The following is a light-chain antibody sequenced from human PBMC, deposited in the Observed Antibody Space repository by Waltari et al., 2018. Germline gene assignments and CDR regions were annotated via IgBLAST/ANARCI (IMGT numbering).Light chain of an antibody. CDR3: HQYYIPPLT. J-gene: IGKJ5*01. Sequence: DIVMTQSPDSLAVSLGERATINCKSSQSVLSTSNRTTYLAWYQQKPGQTPRLLITWASTRESGVPDRFSGSGSGKDFPLTVSSLQAEDVAVYYCHQYYIPPLTFGQGTRLEIK. CDR1: QSVLSTSNRTTY. CDR2: WAS. V-gene: IGKV4-1*01.